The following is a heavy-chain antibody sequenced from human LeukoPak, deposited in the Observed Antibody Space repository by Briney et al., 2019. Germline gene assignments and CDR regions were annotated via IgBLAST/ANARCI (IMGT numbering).Heavy chain of an antibody. CDR2: ISSSGSTI. CDR1: GFTFSTYG. CDR3: AELGITMIGGV. J-gene: IGHJ6*04. V-gene: IGHV3-48*03. Sequence: GGTLRLSCVASGFTFSTYGMSWVRQAPGKGLGGVSYISSSGSTIYYADSVKGRFTISRDNAKSSLYLQMNSLRAEDTAVYYCAELGITMIGGVWGKGTTVTISS. D-gene: IGHD3-10*02.